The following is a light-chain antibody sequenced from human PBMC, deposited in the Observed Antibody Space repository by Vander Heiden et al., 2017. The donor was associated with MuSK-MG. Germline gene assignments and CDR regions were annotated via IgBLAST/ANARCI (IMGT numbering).Light chain of an antibody. J-gene: IGLJ2*01. V-gene: IGLV1-40*01. CDR3: QSYDSSLSGWL. Sequence: QSVLTQPPSVAGAPGQWVPISCTGSSSNIGAGVDVHWYQQLPGTAPKLLIFGNNNRPSGVPDRVSGSKSGTSASLAITGLQTEDEADYYCQSYDSSLSGWLFGGGTKLTGL. CDR2: GNN. CDR1: SSNIGAGVD.